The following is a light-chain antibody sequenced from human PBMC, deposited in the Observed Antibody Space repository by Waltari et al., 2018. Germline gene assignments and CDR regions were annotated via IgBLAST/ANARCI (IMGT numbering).Light chain of an antibody. Sequence: DIQMTQSPYPLSASVGDRVPITCRASQNIVRYLNWYQQRPGKAPKLLIYAASTLQRGVPSRFSGSGSGTDFTLTITTLQPEDFATYYCQQTDSVPFTFGQGTRLDIK. CDR1: QNIVRY. J-gene: IGKJ5*01. CDR3: QQTDSVPFT. CDR2: AAS. V-gene: IGKV1-39*01.